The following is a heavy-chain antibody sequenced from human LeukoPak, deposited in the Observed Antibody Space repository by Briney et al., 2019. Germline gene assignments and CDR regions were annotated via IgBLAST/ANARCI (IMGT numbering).Heavy chain of an antibody. J-gene: IGHJ4*02. V-gene: IGHV4-34*01. CDR3: ARGHSGGFDY. CDR1: GGSFSGYY. D-gene: IGHD3-16*01. Sequence: SETLSLTCAVYGGSFSGYYWSWIRQPPGKGLEWIGEINHSGSTNYNPSLKSRVTISVDTSKNQLSLKLSSVTAADTAVYYCARGHSGGFDYWGQGTLVTVSS. CDR2: INHSGST.